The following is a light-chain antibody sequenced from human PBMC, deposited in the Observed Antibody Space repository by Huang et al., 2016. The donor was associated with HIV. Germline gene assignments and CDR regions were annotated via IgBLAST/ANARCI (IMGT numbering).Light chain of an antibody. J-gene: IGKJ2*01. Sequence: EIVLTQSPGTLSLSPGERTTLSCRASQSVSNNYLAWYQKKPGQGPRLLIYGASSRAPGIPDRFSGSWSGMFFTLTISRLEPEDFAVYYCQQYVTSPTFGQGTKLEIK. V-gene: IGKV3-20*01. CDR2: GAS. CDR1: QSVSNNY. CDR3: QQYVTSPT.